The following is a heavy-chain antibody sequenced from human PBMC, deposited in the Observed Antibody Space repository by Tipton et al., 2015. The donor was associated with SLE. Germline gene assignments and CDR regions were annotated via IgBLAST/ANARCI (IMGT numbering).Heavy chain of an antibody. J-gene: IGHJ4*02. CDR3: ARGRAFDY. CDR2: IYYSGST. CDR1: GGSFSGYY. Sequence: TLSLTCAVYGGSFSGYYWSWIRQPPGKGLEWIGYIYYSGSTYYNPSLKSRVTISVDTSKNQFSLKLSSVTAADTAVYYCARGRAFDYWGQGTLVTVSS. V-gene: IGHV4-59*12.